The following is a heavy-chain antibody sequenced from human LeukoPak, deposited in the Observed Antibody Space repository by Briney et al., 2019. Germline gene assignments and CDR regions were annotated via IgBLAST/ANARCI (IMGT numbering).Heavy chain of an antibody. J-gene: IGHJ4*02. CDR3: AKGLSGYYDSSGLHSDY. D-gene: IGHD3-22*01. V-gene: IGHV3-9*03. Sequence: GRSLRLSCAASGFTFDDYAMHWVRQAPGKGLEWVSGISWNSGSIGYADSVKGRFTISRDNAKNSLYLQMNSLKPEDMALYYCAKGLSGYYDSSGLHSDYWGQGTLVTVSS. CDR1: GFTFDDYA. CDR2: ISWNSGSI.